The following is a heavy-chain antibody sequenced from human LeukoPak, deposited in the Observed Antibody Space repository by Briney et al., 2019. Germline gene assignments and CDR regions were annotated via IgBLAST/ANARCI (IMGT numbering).Heavy chain of an antibody. D-gene: IGHD3-22*01. CDR3: AVDSSGYHY. V-gene: IGHV3-33*01. CDR2: IWYDGSNK. Sequence: GGSLRLSCAASGFTFSSYGMHWVRQAPGKGLEWVAVIWYDGSNKYYANSVKGRFTISRDNSKNTLYLQMNSLRAEDTAVYYCAVDSSGYHYWGQGTLVTVSS. J-gene: IGHJ4*02. CDR1: GFTFSSYG.